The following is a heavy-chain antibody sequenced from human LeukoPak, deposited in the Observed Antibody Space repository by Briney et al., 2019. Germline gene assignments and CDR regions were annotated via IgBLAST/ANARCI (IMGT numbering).Heavy chain of an antibody. CDR3: ASTTYYDILTGYRHGMDV. Sequence: ASVKVSCKASGYTFTSYYMHWVRQAPGQGLEWMGIINPSGGSTSYAQKFQGRVTITADESTSTAYMELSSLRSEDTAVYYCASTTYYDILTGYRHGMDVWGQGTTVTVSS. D-gene: IGHD3-9*01. V-gene: IGHV1-46*01. CDR1: GYTFTSYY. J-gene: IGHJ6*02. CDR2: INPSGGST.